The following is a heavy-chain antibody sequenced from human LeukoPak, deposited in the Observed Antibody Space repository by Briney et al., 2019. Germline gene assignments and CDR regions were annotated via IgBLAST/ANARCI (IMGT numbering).Heavy chain of an antibody. CDR1: GFTFSSYW. CDR3: ARLGAWYYYGSGSYYMPRDY. D-gene: IGHD3-10*01. CDR2: IKQDGSEK. V-gene: IGHV3-7*01. Sequence: GGSLRLSCAASGFTFSSYWMSWVRQAPGKGLEWVANIKQDGSEKYYVDSVKGRFTISRDNAKNSLYLQMNSLRAEDTAVYYCARLGAWYYYGSGSYYMPRDYWGQGTLVTVSS. J-gene: IGHJ4*02.